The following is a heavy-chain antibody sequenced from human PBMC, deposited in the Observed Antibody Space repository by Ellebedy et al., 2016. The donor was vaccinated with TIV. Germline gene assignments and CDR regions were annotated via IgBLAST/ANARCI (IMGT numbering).Heavy chain of an antibody. J-gene: IGHJ4*02. CDR3: AREKQLTPVIDY. D-gene: IGHD3-9*01. Sequence: SETLSLXXNVSGVSITNYYWTWIRQPAGKGLEWIGRIYTSGSTKYNASLKSRVTISLDTSKNQISLKLSSVTAADTAMYFCAREKQLTPVIDYWGQGTRVSVSS. CDR2: IYTSGST. V-gene: IGHV4-4*07. CDR1: GVSITNYY.